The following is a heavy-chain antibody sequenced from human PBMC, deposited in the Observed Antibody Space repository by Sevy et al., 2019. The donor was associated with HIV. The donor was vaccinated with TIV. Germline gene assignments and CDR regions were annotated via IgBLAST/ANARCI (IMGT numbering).Heavy chain of an antibody. V-gene: IGHV3-30-3*01. CDR2: ISSNGDNA. D-gene: IGHD3-16*02. J-gene: IGHJ4*02. CDR3: ARGPEWELTSFRSH. CDR1: GFTFRTYA. Sequence: GGSLRLSCTASGFTFRTYAFHWVRQAPGRGLEWIGLISSNGDNAFYANSVRGRFTISRDNSMNTLYLQMSSLTPDDTAVYYCARGPEWELTSFRSHWGQGALVTVSS.